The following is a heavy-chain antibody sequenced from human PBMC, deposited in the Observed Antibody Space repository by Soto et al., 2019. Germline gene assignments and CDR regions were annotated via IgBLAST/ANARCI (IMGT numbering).Heavy chain of an antibody. CDR3: ASRMVQQYFDYFDY. D-gene: IGHD1-1*01. CDR1: GNSISSGDYY. CDR2: IYYSGST. J-gene: IGHJ4*02. Sequence: PSETLSLTCTVSGNSISSGDYYWSWIRQPPGKGLEWIGNIYYSGSTYYNPSLRSRVTMPVDTSKNQFSLKLTSVTAADTAAYFCASRMVQQYFDYFDYWGQGTLVTVSS. V-gene: IGHV4-30-4*01.